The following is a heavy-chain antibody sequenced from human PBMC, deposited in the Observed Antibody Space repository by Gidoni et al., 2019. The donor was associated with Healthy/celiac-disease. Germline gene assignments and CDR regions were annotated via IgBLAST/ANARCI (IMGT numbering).Heavy chain of an antibody. Sequence: QVQLVESGGGLVKPGGSLRLSCEASGFTFSDYYMSWIRQAPGKGLEWVSYISSSGSTIYYADSVTGRFTISRDNAKNSLYLQMNSLRAEDTAVYYCASPYYYDSSGTIGAFDIWGQGTMVTVSS. D-gene: IGHD3-22*01. V-gene: IGHV3-11*01. CDR2: ISSSGSTI. CDR1: GFTFSDYY. CDR3: ASPYYYDSSGTIGAFDI. J-gene: IGHJ3*02.